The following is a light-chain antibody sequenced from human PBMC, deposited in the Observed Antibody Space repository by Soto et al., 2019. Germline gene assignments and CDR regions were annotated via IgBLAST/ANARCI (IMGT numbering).Light chain of an antibody. CDR1: QSVSTY. CDR2: DAS. V-gene: IGKV3-11*01. Sequence: EIVLTQSPATLSLSPGERATLSCRASQSVSTYLVWYQHKPGQAPRLLIYDASNRATGISTRFSGSGSGTDFTLTIRSLEPEDSAVYYCQQRSNWPPLTFGGGTKVEIK. CDR3: QQRSNWPPLT. J-gene: IGKJ4*01.